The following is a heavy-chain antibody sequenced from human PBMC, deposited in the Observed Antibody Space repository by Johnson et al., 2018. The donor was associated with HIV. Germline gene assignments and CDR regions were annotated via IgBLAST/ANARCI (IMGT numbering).Heavy chain of an antibody. Sequence: VHLVESGGGVVQPGRSLRLSCAASGFIFSSYAIHWVRQAPGKGLEWVAVIPYDGSNKYYADSVKGRFTISRDNSKNTLFLQMNSLRAEDTAVYYCARDGQVYYNFWISSLAFDIWGQGTMVTVSS. D-gene: IGHD3-3*01. CDR1: GFIFSSYA. J-gene: IGHJ3*02. CDR3: ARDGQVYYNFWISSLAFDI. CDR2: IPYDGSNK. V-gene: IGHV3-30-3*01.